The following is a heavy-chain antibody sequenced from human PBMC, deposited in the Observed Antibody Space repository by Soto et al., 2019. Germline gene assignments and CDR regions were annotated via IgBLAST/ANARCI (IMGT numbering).Heavy chain of an antibody. J-gene: IGHJ6*03. CDR2: INTDASRT. D-gene: IGHD3-10*01. CDR3: VRGASGRYYMDV. Sequence: EVQLVESGGGLVQPGGSLRLSCAASGFTFSSYWIHWVRQGPGKGLVWVSRINTDASRTNYADSVKGRFTISRDNAKNTVYLQLNSLRDEDTALYLCVRGASGRYYMDVWGKGTTVTVSS. V-gene: IGHV3-74*01. CDR1: GFTFSSYW.